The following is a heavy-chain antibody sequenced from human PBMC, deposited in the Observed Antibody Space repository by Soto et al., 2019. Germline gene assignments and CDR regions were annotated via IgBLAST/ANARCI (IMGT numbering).Heavy chain of an antibody. CDR1: GYNFDTYW. CDR2: IWPDDSDT. V-gene: IGHV5-51*01. D-gene: IGHD3-10*01. Sequence: PGESLKISCKGSGYNFDTYWIAWVRQMPGKGLEWMGIIWPDDSDTRYSDGSNIRYSPSFQGQVTISADRSLSTAYLQWGSLKSSDTAMYYCARRGPGMTRVYYFDYWGQGTLVTVSS. J-gene: IGHJ4*02. CDR3: ARRGPGMTRVYYFDY.